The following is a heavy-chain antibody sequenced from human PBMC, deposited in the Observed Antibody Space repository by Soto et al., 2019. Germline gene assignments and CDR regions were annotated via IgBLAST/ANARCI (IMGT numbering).Heavy chain of an antibody. CDR1: GYSFTSYW. D-gene: IGHD2-21*02. CDR3: ARQREYCGGDCYSWAFDI. J-gene: IGHJ3*02. V-gene: IGHV5-51*01. Sequence: GESLKICCKGSGYSFTSYWICWVRQMPGKGLEWMGIIYPGDSDTRYSPSFQGQVTISADKSISTAYLQWSSLKASDTAMYYCARQREYCGGDCYSWAFDIWGQGTMVTVSS. CDR2: IYPGDSDT.